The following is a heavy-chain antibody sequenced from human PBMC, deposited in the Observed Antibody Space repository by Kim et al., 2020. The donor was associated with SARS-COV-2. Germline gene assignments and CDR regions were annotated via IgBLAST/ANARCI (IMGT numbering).Heavy chain of an antibody. CDR3: ARDPAYGAFDY. J-gene: IGHJ4*02. D-gene: IGHD1-26*01. CDR1: GLTFSAQW. CDR2: INPDGSVK. Sequence: GGSLRLSCEMSGLTFSAQWITWVRQAPGKGLEWVAEINPDGSVKGYVDSVKGRFTISRDNAKESVDLQLNSLRVEDTAIYYCARDPAYGAFDYWGQGALVTVSS. V-gene: IGHV3-7*01.